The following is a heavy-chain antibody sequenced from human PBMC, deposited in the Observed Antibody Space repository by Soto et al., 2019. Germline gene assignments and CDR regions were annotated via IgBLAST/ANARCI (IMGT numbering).Heavy chain of an antibody. CDR2: INTEGSTT. V-gene: IGHV3-74*01. D-gene: IGHD5-12*01. Sequence: EVQLVESGGGLVQPGGSLRLSCVASGFTFSSYWMHWVRQGPGKGLVWVSRINTEGSTTSYADSVKGRFTISRDNAKNPLYLQVNSLSAEDTAVYYCARARNSGYNFVYSSPGMDVWGKGTTVTVSS. J-gene: IGHJ6*04. CDR1: GFTFSSYW. CDR3: ARARNSGYNFVYSSPGMDV.